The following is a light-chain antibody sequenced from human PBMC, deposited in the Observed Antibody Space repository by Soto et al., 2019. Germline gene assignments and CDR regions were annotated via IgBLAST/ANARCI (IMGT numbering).Light chain of an antibody. Sequence: SYELTQPPSVSVAPGKTARVTCGGNNIGSKSVHWYQQKPGQAPVLVIYYDSDRPSGIPERFPGSNSVNTATLTISRVEAGDAADYYCQVWDSSSDPLYVFGTGTKVTVL. V-gene: IGLV3-21*04. CDR1: NIGSKS. CDR2: YDS. J-gene: IGLJ1*01. CDR3: QVWDSSSDPLYV.